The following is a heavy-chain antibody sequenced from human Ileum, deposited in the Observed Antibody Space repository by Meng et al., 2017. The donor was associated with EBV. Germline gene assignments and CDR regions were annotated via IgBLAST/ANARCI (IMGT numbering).Heavy chain of an antibody. CDR2: IYYSGTT. J-gene: IGHJ4*02. CDR3: ARNSESGSYIDY. D-gene: IGHD1-26*01. V-gene: IGHV4-28*01. Sequence: VQWQRSGPGLLQPPATSALPFAGFGYSIRTINCGGWIRQPPGKGLEWIGHIYYSGTTYNHPSLKSRVTMSIDPSKNQFSLKLSSVTAVDTAVYYCARNSESGSYIDYWGLGTLVTVSS. CDR1: GYSIRTINC.